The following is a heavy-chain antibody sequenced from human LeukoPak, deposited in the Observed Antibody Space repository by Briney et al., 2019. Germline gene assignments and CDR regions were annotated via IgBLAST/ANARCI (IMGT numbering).Heavy chain of an antibody. J-gene: IGHJ4*02. CDR1: GFTFSDYS. D-gene: IGHD5-24*01. CDR3: VRGDGRDY. CDR2: ISSSSSNT. V-gene: IGHV3-21*01. Sequence: GGSLRLSCAASGFTFSDYSMNWVRQAPGKGLEWVSSISSSSSNTHYADSVKGRFTISRDNAKNSLYMQMNSLRAEDTAVYYCVRGDGRDYWGQGTLVTVSS.